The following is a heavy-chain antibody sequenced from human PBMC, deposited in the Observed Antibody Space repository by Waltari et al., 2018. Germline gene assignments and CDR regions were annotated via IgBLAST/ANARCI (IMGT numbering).Heavy chain of an antibody. CDR1: GLTFSNHW. Sequence: EVQLVESGGGLVQPGGSLRLSCAAAGLTFSNHWGNWVAQVPGKGLVWVSRIKRDGSLTGYADFAEGRFTISRDNAKNTVDLQMNSLGPEDTAVYYCARDGERGGDYDYWGQGTLVTVSS. V-gene: IGHV3-74*01. CDR3: ARDGERGGDYDY. CDR2: IKRDGSLT. D-gene: IGHD4-17*01. J-gene: IGHJ4*02.